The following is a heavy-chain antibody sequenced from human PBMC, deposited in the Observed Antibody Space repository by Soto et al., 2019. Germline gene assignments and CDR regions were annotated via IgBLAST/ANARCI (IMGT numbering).Heavy chain of an antibody. CDR1: GGSFSGYY. V-gene: IGHV4-34*01. CDR2: INHSGST. J-gene: IGHJ4*02. Sequence: QVQLQQWGAGLLKPSETLSLTCAVYGGSFSGYYCSWIRQPPGKGLEWIGEINHSGSTNYNPSLKSRVTISVDTSKNQFSLKLSTVTAADTAVYYCARGKYGSGIGIYYWGQGTLVTVSS. D-gene: IGHD3-10*01. CDR3: ARGKYGSGIGIYY.